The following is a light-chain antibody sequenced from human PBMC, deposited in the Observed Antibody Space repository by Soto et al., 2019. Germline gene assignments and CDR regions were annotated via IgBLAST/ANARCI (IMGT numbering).Light chain of an antibody. V-gene: IGKV3-15*01. Sequence: EIVLPQSPATLSVSPGERATLSCRASQSVGSKLARYQQKPGQAPRLLIYGASTRATGIAARFSGSGSGTEVTLTISSLPSEYCAVYYCQQDNNSPPLTVGGGTKAEIK. J-gene: IGKJ4*01. CDR2: GAS. CDR1: QSVGSK. CDR3: QQDNNSPPLT.